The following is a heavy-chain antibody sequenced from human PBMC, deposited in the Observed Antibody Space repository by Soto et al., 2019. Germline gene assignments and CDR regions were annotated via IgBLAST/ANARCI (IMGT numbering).Heavy chain of an antibody. V-gene: IGHV3-64*01. CDR3: ARRARPDFYYMDV. D-gene: IGHD6-6*01. J-gene: IGHJ6*03. CDR1: GFTLSGYA. Sequence: EVQLAESGEGLAQPGGSLRLSCAASGFTLSGYAMDWVRQAPGKGLEYVSGISSNGVGTYYANSVQGRFTISRDNSKTTGYLQMGSLRPEDMAVYYCARRARPDFYYMDVWGKGTTVTV. CDR2: ISSNGVGT.